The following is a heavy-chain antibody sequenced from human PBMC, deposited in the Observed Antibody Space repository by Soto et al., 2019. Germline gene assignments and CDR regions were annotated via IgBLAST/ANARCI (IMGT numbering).Heavy chain of an antibody. D-gene: IGHD3-9*01. CDR1: GDSLSGYA. Sequence: QVLPHQWGSGLFRPSETLSLTCDVHGDSLSGYAWSWIRQPPGKGLEWIGEITFRGVTNYHPSLKSRPSMSVDTSKNRISLNVSSVTAADTALYFCARKLEASIRHVEWFSYKWFDPWGPGTLVTVSS. J-gene: IGHJ5*02. CDR3: ARKLEASIRHVEWFSYKWFDP. V-gene: IGHV4-34*01. CDR2: ITFRGVT.